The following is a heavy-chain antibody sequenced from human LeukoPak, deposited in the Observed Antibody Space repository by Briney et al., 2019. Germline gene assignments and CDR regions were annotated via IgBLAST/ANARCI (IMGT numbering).Heavy chain of an antibody. CDR1: GGSISSSSYY. CDR3: ASSDIIVVPAAHYDY. CDR2: ISYSGSP. V-gene: IGHV4-39*01. J-gene: IGHJ4*02. D-gene: IGHD2-2*01. Sequence: SETLSLTCTVSGGSISSSSYYWGWIRQPPGKGLEWNGNISYSGSPYYTPSLKSRVTISVDTSKNQFSLKLSSVTAADTAVYYCASSDIIVVPAAHYDYWGQGTLVTVSS.